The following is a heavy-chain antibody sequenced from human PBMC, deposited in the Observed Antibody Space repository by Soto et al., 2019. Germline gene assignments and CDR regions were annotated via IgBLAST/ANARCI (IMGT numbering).Heavy chain of an antibody. Sequence: QVHLLQSGPEMKKPGSSVIVSCKASGGTFNTYTFSWVRRAPGQGLEWMGSMIPIFGTANYAPRFQGRLAITADQSAPTTYMEWSSLTSEDTAFYYCRRIPRYSFPASDPLDNWGQGTWVTVSS. J-gene: IGHJ4*02. CDR1: GGTFNTYT. CDR2: MIPIFGTA. V-gene: IGHV1-69*08. CDR3: RRIPRYSFPASDPLDN. D-gene: IGHD5-18*01.